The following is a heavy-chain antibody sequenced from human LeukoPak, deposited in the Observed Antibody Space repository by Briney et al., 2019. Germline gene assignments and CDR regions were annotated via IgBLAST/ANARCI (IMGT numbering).Heavy chain of an antibody. Sequence: PSETLSLTCTVSGGSICRYYWSWIRQSPGKGLEWIGFISYTGSTDYYPSLKRRVTISLDTSKNKFSLKLSSVTAADTAMYYCARVSRGNSVGGDYWGQGTLVTVSS. CDR3: ARVSRGNSVGGDY. CDR1: GGSICRYY. V-gene: IGHV4-59*01. D-gene: IGHD4-23*01. J-gene: IGHJ4*02. CDR2: ISYTGST.